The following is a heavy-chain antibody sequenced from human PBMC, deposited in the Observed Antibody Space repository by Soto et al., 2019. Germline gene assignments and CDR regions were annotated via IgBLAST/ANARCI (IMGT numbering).Heavy chain of an antibody. CDR2: ISGSGGST. J-gene: IGHJ5*02. Sequence: GGSLRLSCAASGFTFSSYAMSWVRQAPGKGLEWVSAISGSGGSTYYADSVKGRFTISRDNSKNTLYLQMNSLRAEDTAVYYCAKDPQGLGHSGYDLIGPDRKPTWPRRPFDPWGQGTLVTVSS. CDR1: GFTFSSYA. CDR3: AKDPQGLGHSGYDLIGPDRKPTWPRRPFDP. D-gene: IGHD5-12*01. V-gene: IGHV3-23*01.